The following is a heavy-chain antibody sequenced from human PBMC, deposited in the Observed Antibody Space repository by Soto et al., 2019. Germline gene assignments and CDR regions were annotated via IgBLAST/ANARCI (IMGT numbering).Heavy chain of an antibody. V-gene: IGHV1-18*04. J-gene: IGHJ6*03. D-gene: IGHD2-15*01. Sequence: ASVKVSCKASGYTFTRYGISWVRQAPGQGLEWMGWISGYNDNTKYAQKLQDRITMTTDTSMSTVYMELRSLRSDDTAVYYCARLIGYCSGGSCDYYYMDVWGKGTTVTVS. CDR3: ARLIGYCSGGSCDYYYMDV. CDR2: ISGYNDNT. CDR1: GYTFTRYG.